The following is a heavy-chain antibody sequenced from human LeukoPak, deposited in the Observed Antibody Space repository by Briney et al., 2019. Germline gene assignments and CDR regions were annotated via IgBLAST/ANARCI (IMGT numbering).Heavy chain of an antibody. CDR3: AKTTAGNSSGRYPGWPVDY. D-gene: IGHD6-19*01. Sequence: GGSLRLSCAASGFTLRNYAIYWVRQAPGKGLEWVSGISRSGGDNYYADSVKGRFTISRDHSKNTVFLQMDSLRAEDTAVYYCAKTTAGNSSGRYPGWPVDYWGQGTLVTVSS. CDR1: GFTLRNYA. V-gene: IGHV3-23*01. J-gene: IGHJ4*02. CDR2: ISRSGGDN.